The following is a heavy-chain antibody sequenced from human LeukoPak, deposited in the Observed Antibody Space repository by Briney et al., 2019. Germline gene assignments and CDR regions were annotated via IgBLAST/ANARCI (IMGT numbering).Heavy chain of an antibody. CDR3: ARGPSPYYDFWSGYYTGGYYGMDV. Sequence: ASVKVSCKASGYTFTSYDINWVRQATGQGLEWMGWMSPNSGNTGYAQKFQGRVTMTRNTSISTAYMELSSLRSEDTAVYYCARGPSPYYDFWSGYYTGGYYGMDVWGQGTTVTVSS. CDR1: GYTFTSYD. D-gene: IGHD3-3*01. V-gene: IGHV1-8*01. J-gene: IGHJ6*02. CDR2: MSPNSGNT.